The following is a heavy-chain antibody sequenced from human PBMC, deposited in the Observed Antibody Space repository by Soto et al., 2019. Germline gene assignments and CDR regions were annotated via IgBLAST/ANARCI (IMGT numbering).Heavy chain of an antibody. CDR1: GLTLIELS. J-gene: IGHJ4*02. Sequence: ASVKVSCKLSGLTLIELSIHWVRQAPGKGLQWMGGFDEGEGETNYAQMFQGRVTMTEDTNTHTAYMEFTSLRSDDTALYFCATRRSWSGYTHWGQGTLVTVSS. D-gene: IGHD3-3*01. CDR3: ATRRSWSGYTH. CDR2: FDEGEGET. V-gene: IGHV1-24*01.